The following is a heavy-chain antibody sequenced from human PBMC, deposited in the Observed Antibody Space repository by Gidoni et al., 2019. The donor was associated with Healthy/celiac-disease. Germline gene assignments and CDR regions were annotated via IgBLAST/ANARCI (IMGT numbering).Heavy chain of an antibody. CDR1: GFTFSSYE. CDR2: ISSSGSTI. J-gene: IGHJ6*02. D-gene: IGHD4-4*01. Sequence: EVQLVESGGGLVQPGGYLRLSCAASGFTFSSYEMNWVRQAPGKGLEWVSYISSSGSTIYYADSVKGRFTISRDNAKNSLYLQMNSLRAEDTAVYYCARSYSNYIRDYYYGMDVWGQGTTVTVSS. CDR3: ARSYSNYIRDYYYGMDV. V-gene: IGHV3-48*03.